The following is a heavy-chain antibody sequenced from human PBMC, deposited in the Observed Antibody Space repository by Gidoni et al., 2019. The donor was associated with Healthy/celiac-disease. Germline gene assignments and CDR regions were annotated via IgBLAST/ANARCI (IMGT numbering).Heavy chain of an antibody. D-gene: IGHD5-12*01. CDR2: ISSSSSYI. CDR1: GFTFSSYS. V-gene: IGHV3-21*01. J-gene: IGHJ6*02. CDR3: ARDLTVATILYYYGMDV. Sequence: EVQLVESGGGLVKPGGSLRLSCAASGFTFSSYSMNWVRQAPGKGLEWVSSISSSSSYIYYADSVKGRFTISRDNAKNSLYLQMNSLRAEDTAVYYCARDLTVATILYYYGMDVWGQGTTVTVSS.